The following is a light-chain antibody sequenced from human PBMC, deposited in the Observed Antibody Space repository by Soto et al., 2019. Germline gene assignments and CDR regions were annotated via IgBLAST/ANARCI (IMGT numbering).Light chain of an antibody. V-gene: IGKV1-12*01. Sequence: DIQVTHSPPTLSASVGDRVTITCRASQTISTWMAWYQQKPGKAPSLLIYAASSLQSGVPSRFSGSGSGTDFTLTISSLQPEDFATYYCQQANSFPTFGQGTRLEIK. CDR1: QTISTW. CDR2: AAS. CDR3: QQANSFPT. J-gene: IGKJ5*01.